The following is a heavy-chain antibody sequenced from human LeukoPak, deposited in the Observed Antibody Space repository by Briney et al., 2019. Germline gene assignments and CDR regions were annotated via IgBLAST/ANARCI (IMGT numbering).Heavy chain of an antibody. J-gene: IGHJ6*02. CDR2: ISGSGGST. CDR3: AKELDVVVVAATQVYYYGMDV. V-gene: IGHV3-23*01. Sequence: GGSLRLSCAASGFTFSSYAMSWVRQAPGKGLEWVSAISGSGGSTYYADSVKGRFTISRDNSKNTLYLQMNSLRAEDTAVYYCAKELDVVVVAATQVYYYGMDVWDQGTTVTVSS. D-gene: IGHD2-15*01. CDR1: GFTFSSYA.